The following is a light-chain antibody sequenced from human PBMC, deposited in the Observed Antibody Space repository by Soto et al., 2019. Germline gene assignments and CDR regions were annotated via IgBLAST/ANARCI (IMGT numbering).Light chain of an antibody. Sequence: IQLTQSPSSLSASLGDRVTITCRASQGIRSYLSWYQQKPGQAPKLLIYAASTLQSGVPSRFSGSGSGTDFTLTISSLQPEDFATYYCQQLNSYPRTFGQGTKVDI. CDR2: AAS. CDR3: QQLNSYPRT. V-gene: IGKV1-9*01. J-gene: IGKJ1*01. CDR1: QGIRSY.